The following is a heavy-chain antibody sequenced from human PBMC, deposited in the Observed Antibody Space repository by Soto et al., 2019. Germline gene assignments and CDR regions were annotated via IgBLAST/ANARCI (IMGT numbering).Heavy chain of an antibody. V-gene: IGHV3-48*04. CDR1: GFTFSTYS. CDR2: ISSSGSTI. J-gene: IGHJ4*02. Sequence: GGSLRLSCAASGFTFSTYSMNWVRQAPGKGLEWVSYISSSGSTIYYADSVKGRFTISRDNAKNSLYLQMNSLRAEDTAVYYCARDPQGPGRGGNCISTSCYVDYWGQGTLVTVSS. D-gene: IGHD2-2*01. CDR3: ARDPQGPGRGGNCISTSCYVDY.